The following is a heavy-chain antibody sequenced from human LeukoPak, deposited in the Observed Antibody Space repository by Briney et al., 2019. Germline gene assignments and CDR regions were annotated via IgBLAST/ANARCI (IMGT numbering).Heavy chain of an antibody. Sequence: ASVKVSCKAYGYTFTSYYMHWVRQAPGQGLEWMGIINPSGGSTSYAQKFQGRVTMTRDMSTSTVYMELSSLRSEDTAVYYCARDSSSSYAFDIWGQGTMVTVSS. CDR3: ARDSSSSYAFDI. CDR1: GYTFTSYY. V-gene: IGHV1-46*01. CDR2: INPSGGST. J-gene: IGHJ3*02. D-gene: IGHD6-6*01.